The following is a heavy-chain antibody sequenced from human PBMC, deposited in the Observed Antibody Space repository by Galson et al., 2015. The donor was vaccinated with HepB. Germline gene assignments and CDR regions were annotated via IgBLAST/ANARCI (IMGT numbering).Heavy chain of an antibody. CDR1: GFTFSSYG. V-gene: IGHV3-33*08. CDR3: ARESDPHTVFIDY. CDR2: IWYDGSNK. J-gene: IGHJ4*02. Sequence: SLRLSCAASGFTFSSYGMHWVRQAPGKGLEWVAVIWYDGSNKYYADSVKGRFTISRDNSKNTLYLQMNSLRAEDTAVYYCARESDPHTVFIDYWGQGTLVTASS. D-gene: IGHD3-3*01.